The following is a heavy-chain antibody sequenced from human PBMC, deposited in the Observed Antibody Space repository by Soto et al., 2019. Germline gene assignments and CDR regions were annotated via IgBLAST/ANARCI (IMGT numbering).Heavy chain of an antibody. D-gene: IGHD2-21*02. CDR2: IWYDGSNK. J-gene: IGHJ6*02. CDR1: GFTFSSYG. CDR3: AISHCHGDCYPIYDYPYYAMVI. Sequence: PGGSLRLSCAASGFTFSSYGMHWVRQAPGKGLEWVAVIWYDGSNKYYADSVKGRFTISRDNSKNTLYLQMNSLRAEDTAVYYWAISHCHGDCYPIYDYPYYAMVIWCLGTTVTV. V-gene: IGHV3-33*01.